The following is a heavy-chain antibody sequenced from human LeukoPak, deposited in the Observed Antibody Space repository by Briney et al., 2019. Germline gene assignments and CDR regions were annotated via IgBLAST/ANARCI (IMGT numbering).Heavy chain of an antibody. V-gene: IGHV1-2*02. CDR2: INPISGGP. CDR3: ARSRGYCTNCVCYREFDY. Sequence: AASVKVSCKASGDSSTIDFMHWVRQAPGQGLEWMGWINPISGGPNYAQKFQGRVTMTRDTSISTAYMDLSGLRSAVSPVCYCARSRGYCTNCVCYREFDYWGQGTLVTVSS. D-gene: IGHD2-8*01. CDR1: GDSSTIDF. J-gene: IGHJ4*02.